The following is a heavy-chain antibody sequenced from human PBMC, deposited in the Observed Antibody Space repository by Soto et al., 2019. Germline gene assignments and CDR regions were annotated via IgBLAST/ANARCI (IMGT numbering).Heavy chain of an antibody. CDR2: ISYDGSNK. J-gene: IGHJ4*02. CDR1: GFTFSSYA. CDR3: ARDSPGDSSFLYYFDY. V-gene: IGHV3-30-3*01. D-gene: IGHD6-19*01. Sequence: QVQLVESGGGVVQPGRSLRLSCAASGFTFSSYAMHWVRQAPGKGLEWVAVISYDGSNKYYADSVKGRFTISRDNSKNTLYLQMNSLRAEDTAVYYCARDSPGDSSFLYYFDYWGQGTLVTVSS.